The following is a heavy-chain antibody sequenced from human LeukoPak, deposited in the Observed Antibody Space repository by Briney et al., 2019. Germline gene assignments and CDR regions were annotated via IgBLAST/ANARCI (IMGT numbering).Heavy chain of an antibody. D-gene: IGHD3-22*01. V-gene: IGHV4-39*01. J-gene: IGHJ4*02. CDR3: HGYDSSGYYYGFDH. Sequence: SETLSLTCTVSGGSISSSSYYWGWIRQPPGKGLEWIGSIYYSGSTYYNPSLKSRVTISVDTSKNQFSLKLSSVTAADTAVYYCHGYDSSGYYYGFDHWGQGTLVTVSS. CDR2: IYYSGST. CDR1: GGSISSSSYY.